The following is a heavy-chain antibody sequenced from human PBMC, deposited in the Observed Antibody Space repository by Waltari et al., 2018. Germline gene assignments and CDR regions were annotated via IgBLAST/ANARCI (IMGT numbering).Heavy chain of an antibody. CDR2: IIPILGIA. CDR1: GGTFSSYA. V-gene: IGHV1-69*10. J-gene: IGHJ6*03. Sequence: QVQLVQSGAEVKKPGSSVKVSGKASGGTFSSYAISWGRQAPGQGLEWMGGIIPILGIANYAQKFQGRVTITADKSTSTAYMELSSLRSEDTAVYYCARGQGGGYYYYYYMDVWGKGTTVTVSS. CDR3: ARGQGGGYYYYYYMDV.